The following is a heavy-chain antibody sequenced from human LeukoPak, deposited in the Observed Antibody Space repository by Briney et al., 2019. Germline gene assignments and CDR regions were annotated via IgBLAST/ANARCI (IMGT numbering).Heavy chain of an antibody. V-gene: IGHV3-21*04. CDR2: ISSSSSYI. D-gene: IGHD2/OR15-2a*01. J-gene: IGHJ4*02. Sequence: GGSLRLSCAASGFTFSSYSMNWVRQAPGKGLEWVSSISSSSSYIYYADSVKGRFTISRDNSKNTLYLQMNSLRAGDTAVYYCATSGLSRFGFWGQGTLVTVSS. CDR3: ATSGLSRFGF. CDR1: GFTFSSYS.